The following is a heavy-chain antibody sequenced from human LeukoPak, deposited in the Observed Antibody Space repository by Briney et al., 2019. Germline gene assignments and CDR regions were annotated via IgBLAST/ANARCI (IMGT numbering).Heavy chain of an antibody. CDR2: IYGGPTA. CDR1: GFTVSTVY. Sequence: GGSLRLSCAASGFTVSTVYMTWVRHAPGKGLEWVSVIYGGPTAFYADSVKDRFTISRDNPKNTLNLQMNSLRAEDTAVYYCAREIGQLGGAFDIWGQGTMVTVSS. D-gene: IGHD7-27*01. J-gene: IGHJ3*02. CDR3: AREIGQLGGAFDI. V-gene: IGHV3-53*01.